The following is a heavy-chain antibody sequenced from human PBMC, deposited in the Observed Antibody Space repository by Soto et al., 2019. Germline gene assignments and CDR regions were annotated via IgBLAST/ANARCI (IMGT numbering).Heavy chain of an antibody. CDR2: IRFDGSNE. Sequence: PGGSLRLSCAVPGGIFHGYGMHWVRQAPGKGLEWVAIIRFDGSNEEYADSVKGRFTISRDNSKNTLYLQMNTLGAEDTAVYYCARDWIGGTVFRGYLDYWGRGTVVTVSS. D-gene: IGHD3-3*01. CDR3: ARDWIGGTVFRGYLDY. CDR1: GGIFHGYG. J-gene: IGHJ4*02. V-gene: IGHV3-33*01.